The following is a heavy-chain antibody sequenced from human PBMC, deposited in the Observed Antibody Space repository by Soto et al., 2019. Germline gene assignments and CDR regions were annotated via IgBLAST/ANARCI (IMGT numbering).Heavy chain of an antibody. J-gene: IGHJ4*02. CDR1: GFNFRTYW. V-gene: IGHV3-7*05. Sequence: GGSLRLSCAASGFNFRTYWMTWVRQTPGKGLEWVANIRQDGSEKDYVDSVKGRFTISRDNAENSLYLQMNSLRAEDTAVYYCASRSPYYDGSGYFLSDYWGQGTLVTVSS. D-gene: IGHD3-22*01. CDR3: ASRSPYYDGSGYFLSDY. CDR2: IRQDGSEK.